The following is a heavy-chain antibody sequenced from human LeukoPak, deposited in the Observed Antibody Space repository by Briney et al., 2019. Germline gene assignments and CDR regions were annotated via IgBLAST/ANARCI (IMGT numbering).Heavy chain of an antibody. V-gene: IGHV1-18*01. Sequence: ASVKVSCKASGYTFTSSGISWVRQAPGQGLEWMGWISAYNGNTNYAQKFQGRVTMTTDTSTSTAYVEVRSLRSDDTAVYYCARDCSGGHCYLDSWGQGTLVTVSS. J-gene: IGHJ4*02. CDR1: GYTFTSSG. CDR2: ISAYNGNT. CDR3: ARDCSGGHCYLDS. D-gene: IGHD2-15*01.